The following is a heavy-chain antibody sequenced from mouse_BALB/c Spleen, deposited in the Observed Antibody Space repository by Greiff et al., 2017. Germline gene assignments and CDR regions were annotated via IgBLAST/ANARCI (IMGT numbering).Heavy chain of an antibody. CDR3: ARQGDGYLDY. V-gene: IGHV5-6*01. D-gene: IGHD1-2*01. CDR2: ISSGGSYT. Sequence: EVMLVESGGDLVKPGGSLKLSCAASGFTFSSYGMSWVRQTPDKRLEWVATISSGGSYTYYPDSVKGRFTISRDNAKNTLYLQMSSLKSEDTAMYYCARQGDGYLDYWGQGTSVTVSS. CDR1: GFTFSSYG. J-gene: IGHJ4*01.